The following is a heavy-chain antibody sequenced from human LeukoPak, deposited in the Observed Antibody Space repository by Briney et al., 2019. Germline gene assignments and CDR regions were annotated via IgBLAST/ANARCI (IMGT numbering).Heavy chain of an antibody. CDR3: ARDGGSESYAFDY. V-gene: IGHV3-30*02. Sequence: PGGSLRLSCAASGFTFSRHGFHWVRQAPGKGLEWVAFISDSGGDKWYADSVKGRLTISRVKSKNTVNLQMSSLRVEDTALYYCARDGGSESYAFDYWGQGTQVTVSS. CDR1: GFTFSRHG. J-gene: IGHJ4*02. D-gene: IGHD3-10*01. CDR2: ISDSGGDK.